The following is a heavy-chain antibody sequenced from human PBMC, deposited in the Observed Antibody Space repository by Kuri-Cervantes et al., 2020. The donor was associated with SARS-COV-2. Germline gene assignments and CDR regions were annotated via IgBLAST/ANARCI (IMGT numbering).Heavy chain of an antibody. CDR1: GFTFSSYA. CDR2: ISYDGSNK. D-gene: IGHD6-13*01. J-gene: IGHJ6*03. Sequence: GESLKISCPASGFTFSSYAMHWVRQAPGKGLEWVAVISYDGSNKYYADSVKGRFTISRDNSKNTLYLQMNSLRAEDTAVYYCSLSSSSVYYYYMDVWGKGTTVTVSS. V-gene: IGHV3-30*04. CDR3: SLSSSSVYYYYMDV.